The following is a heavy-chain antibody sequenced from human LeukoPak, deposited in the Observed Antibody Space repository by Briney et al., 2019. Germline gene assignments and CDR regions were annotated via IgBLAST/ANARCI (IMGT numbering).Heavy chain of an antibody. J-gene: IGHJ3*02. Sequence: GGSLRLSCAASGFTFDDYGMSWVRQAPGKGLEWVANIKEDGSEKHYVDSVKGRFTISRDNAKNSLYLQMNSLRAEDTAVYYCARDSRRPREAQSTGAFDIWGQGTLVTVSS. CDR2: IKEDGSEK. CDR3: ARDSRRPREAQSTGAFDI. V-gene: IGHV3-7*04. D-gene: IGHD2-8*02. CDR1: GFTFDDYG.